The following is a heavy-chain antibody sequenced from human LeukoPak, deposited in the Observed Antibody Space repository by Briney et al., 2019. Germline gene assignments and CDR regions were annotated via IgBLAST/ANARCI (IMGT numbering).Heavy chain of an antibody. V-gene: IGHV1-18*01. Sequence: ASVKVSCKASGYTFTSYGISWVRQAPGQGLGWMGWIGAYNGNTNYAQKLQGRVTITTDTSTSTAYMELRSLRSDDTAVYYCARAGVVVVPGELGDWFDPWGQGTLVTVSS. J-gene: IGHJ5*02. CDR3: ARAGVVVVPGELGDWFDP. CDR1: GYTFTSYG. CDR2: IGAYNGNT. D-gene: IGHD2-2*01.